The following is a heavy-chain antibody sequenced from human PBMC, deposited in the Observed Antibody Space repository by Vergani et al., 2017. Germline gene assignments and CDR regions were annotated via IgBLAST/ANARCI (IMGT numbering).Heavy chain of an antibody. V-gene: IGHV3-43*01. CDR2: ISWDGGST. CDR3: VKDISGWPEYYYYYYGMDV. J-gene: IGHJ6*02. Sequence: EVQLVESGGVVVQPGGSLRLSCAASGFTFDEYTMHWVRQAPGKGLEWVSLISWDGGSTYYADSVKGRFTISRYNSKNSLYLQMNSLRTEDTALYYCVKDISGWPEYYYYYYGMDVWGQGTTVTVSS. CDR1: GFTFDEYT. D-gene: IGHD6-19*01.